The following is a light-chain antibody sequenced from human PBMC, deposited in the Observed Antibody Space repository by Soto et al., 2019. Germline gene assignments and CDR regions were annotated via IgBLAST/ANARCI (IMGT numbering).Light chain of an antibody. CDR2: GNS. CDR3: QSYDSSLSGSYV. J-gene: IGLJ1*01. V-gene: IGLV1-40*01. Sequence: QSVLPQPPSVSGAPGQRVTISCTGSSSNIGAGYDVHWYQQLPGTAPKLLIYGNSNRPSGVPDRFSGSKSGTSASLATTGLQAEDEADYYCQSYDSSLSGSYVFGTGTKVTVL. CDR1: SSNIGAGYD.